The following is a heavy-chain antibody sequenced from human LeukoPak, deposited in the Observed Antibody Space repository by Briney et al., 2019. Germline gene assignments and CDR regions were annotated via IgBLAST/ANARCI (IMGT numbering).Heavy chain of an antibody. CDR3: ARRFTAQLAFVDV. V-gene: IGHV3-53*05. J-gene: IGHJ6*04. D-gene: IGHD3-3*02. Sequence: GGSLRLSCAASGFTVSSNYMSWVRQAPGKGLEWVSVIYSGGSTYYADSVKGRFTISRDNSKNTLYLQMGSLRAEDMAVYYCARRFTAQLAFVDVWGKGTPVTISS. CDR2: IYSGGST. CDR1: GFTVSSNY.